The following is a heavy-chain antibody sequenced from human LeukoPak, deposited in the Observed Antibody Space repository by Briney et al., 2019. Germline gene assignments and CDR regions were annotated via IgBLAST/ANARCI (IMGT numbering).Heavy chain of an antibody. D-gene: IGHD5-24*01. CDR2: IIPIFGTA. CDR1: GGTFSSYA. Sequence: SVTVSCKASGGTFSSYAISWVRQAPGQGLEWMGGIIPIFGTANYAQKFQGRVTITADESTSTAYMELSSLRSEDTAVYYCARAWGDGYNYLDYWGQGTLVTVSS. J-gene: IGHJ4*02. CDR3: ARAWGDGYNYLDY. V-gene: IGHV1-69*01.